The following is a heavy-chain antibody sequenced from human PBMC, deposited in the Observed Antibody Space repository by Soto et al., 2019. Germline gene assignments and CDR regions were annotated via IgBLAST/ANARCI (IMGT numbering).Heavy chain of an antibody. CDR3: TSSNLGGFNDGYV. J-gene: IGHJ4*02. CDR2: IYYTGRT. V-gene: IGHV4-59*01. CDR1: GDSISTYY. Sequence: QMQLRESGPGLVKPSETLSLTCTVSGDSISTYYWSWIRQSPGKGLEWIGYIYYTGRTTYHPSLESRVTMSVDTSKNQFSLNLPSVTAADTAMYYCTSSNLGGFNDGYVWGQGTLVSVSS. D-gene: IGHD5-18*01.